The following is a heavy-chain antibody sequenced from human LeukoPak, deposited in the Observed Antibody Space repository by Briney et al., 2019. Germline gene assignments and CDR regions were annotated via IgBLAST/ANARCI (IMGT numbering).Heavy chain of an antibody. Sequence: PGGSLRLSCAASGFTFSSYAMSWVRQAPGKGLEWVSAISGSGGSTYYADSVKGRFTISRDNSKNTLYLQMNSLGAEDTAVYYCAKDSLLLWFGELWVDYWGQGTLVTVSS. V-gene: IGHV3-23*01. J-gene: IGHJ4*02. CDR2: ISGSGGST. D-gene: IGHD3-10*01. CDR3: AKDSLLLWFGELWVDY. CDR1: GFTFSSYA.